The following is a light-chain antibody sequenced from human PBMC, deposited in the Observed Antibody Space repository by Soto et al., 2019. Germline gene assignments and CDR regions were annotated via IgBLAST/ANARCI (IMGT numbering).Light chain of an antibody. V-gene: IGKV1-17*01. CDR2: AAY. CDR1: FGIRSD. J-gene: IGKJ4*01. CDR3: QPYNNWPLT. Sequence: DIQMTQSPSALSASVGDSVTLTCRASFGIRSDLGWYQQKPGKAPRLLIFAAYNLHTGVTSRFNGSRSGAEFTLTINSLQSEDFAVYYCQPYNNWPLTFGGGTQVDIK.